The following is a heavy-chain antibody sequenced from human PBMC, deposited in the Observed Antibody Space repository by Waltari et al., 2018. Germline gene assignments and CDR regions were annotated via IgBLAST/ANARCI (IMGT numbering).Heavy chain of an antibody. Sequence: VQLVESGGGLVQPGGSLRLSCEASGFTFRTSWMCWVRQVPGKGLVWVSTITSDGSRTRYADSVKGRFTISRDNAKNTLYLQTNSLRAEDTAVYYCASHRPGGYGMDVWGHGTTVTVSS. V-gene: IGHV3-74*01. D-gene: IGHD2-15*01. CDR2: ITSDGSRT. CDR3: ASHRPGGYGMDV. J-gene: IGHJ6*02. CDR1: GFTFRTSW.